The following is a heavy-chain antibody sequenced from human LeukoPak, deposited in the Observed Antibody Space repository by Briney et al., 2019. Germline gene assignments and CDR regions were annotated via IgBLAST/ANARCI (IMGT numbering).Heavy chain of an antibody. D-gene: IGHD1-26*01. CDR2: FDPEDGET. V-gene: IGHV1-24*01. CDR3: ASRSGTYPYYFDY. J-gene: IGHJ4*02. Sequence: GASVKVSCKVSGYTLTELSMHWVRQAPGKGLEWMGGFDPEDGETIYAQKFQGRVTMTEDTSTDTAYMELSSLRFDDTAVYYCASRSGTYPYYFDYWGQGTLVTVSS. CDR1: GYTLTELS.